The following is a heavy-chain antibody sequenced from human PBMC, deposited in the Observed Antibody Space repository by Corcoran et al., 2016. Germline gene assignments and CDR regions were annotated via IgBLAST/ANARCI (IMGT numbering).Heavy chain of an antibody. CDR2: IIPLFGTA. J-gene: IGHJ6*02. V-gene: IGHV1-69*01. Sequence: QVQLVQSGAEVKKPGSSMTVSCKAPGGTFSSYAISCVRQAPGQGLEWMGGIIPLFGTANYAQKFQGRVTITADESTSTAYMELSSLRSEDTAVYYCARGSQQLVAGLIAYYYNGMDVWGQGTTVTVSS. CDR1: GGTFSSYA. CDR3: ARGSQQLVAGLIAYYYNGMDV. D-gene: IGHD6-6*01.